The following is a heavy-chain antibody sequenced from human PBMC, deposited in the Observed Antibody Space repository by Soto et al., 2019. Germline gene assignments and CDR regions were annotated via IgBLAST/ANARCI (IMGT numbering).Heavy chain of an antibody. CDR1: GFTFSSYG. CDR3: ANDHRSGRYGY. J-gene: IGHJ4*02. D-gene: IGHD1-26*01. Sequence: QVQLVESGGGVVQPGRSLRLSCAASGFTFSSYGMHWVRQAPGKGLEWVAGISYDGSNKYYADSVKGRFTISRDNSKNTLYLQMNSLRAEDTAVYYCANDHRSGRYGYWGQGTLVTVSS. V-gene: IGHV3-30*18. CDR2: ISYDGSNK.